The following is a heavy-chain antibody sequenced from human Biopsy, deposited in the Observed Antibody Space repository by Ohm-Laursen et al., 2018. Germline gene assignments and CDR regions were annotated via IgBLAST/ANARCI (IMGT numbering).Heavy chain of an antibody. CDR2: IYTSGIT. V-gene: IGHV4-4*07. D-gene: IGHD1-14*01. CDR1: GGSLSSYS. J-gene: IGHJ5*02. CDR3: ARDRDRRGWFDP. Sequence: SETLSLTCPVSGGSLSSYSWSWIRQPSGKGLEWIGQIYTSGITNYNPSLKSRVTMSVDTSKNKFSLRVSSVTAADTAVYYCARDRDRRGWFDPWGQGTLATVSS.